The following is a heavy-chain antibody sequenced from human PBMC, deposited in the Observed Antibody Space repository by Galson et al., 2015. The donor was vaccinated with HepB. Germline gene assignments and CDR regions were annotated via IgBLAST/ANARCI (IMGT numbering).Heavy chain of an antibody. J-gene: IGHJ3*02. CDR3: ASRIVATIYAFDI. D-gene: IGHD5-12*01. V-gene: IGHV3-23*01. CDR2: ISGSGGST. Sequence: SLRLSCATSGFTFSSYAMSWVRQAPGKGLEWVSAISGSGGSTYYADSVKGRFTISRDNSKNTLYLQMNSLRAEDTAVYYCASRIVATIYAFDIWGQGTTVTVSS. CDR1: GFTFSSYA.